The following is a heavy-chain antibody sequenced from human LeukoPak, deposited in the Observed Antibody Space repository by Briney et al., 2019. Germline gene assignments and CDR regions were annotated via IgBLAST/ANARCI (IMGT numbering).Heavy chain of an antibody. CDR1: VFIFSVYE. Sequence: GGSLRLSSAASVFIFSVYEMNCVCQTPGEGLEWVSYISITGNTIYYADSVRGRFTISRDNANNSLYLQMNSMRAEDTAVYYCTSNFNIYWGQGTLVTVSS. CDR3: TSNFNIY. D-gene: IGHD1-1*01. V-gene: IGHV3-48*03. J-gene: IGHJ4*02. CDR2: ISITGNTI.